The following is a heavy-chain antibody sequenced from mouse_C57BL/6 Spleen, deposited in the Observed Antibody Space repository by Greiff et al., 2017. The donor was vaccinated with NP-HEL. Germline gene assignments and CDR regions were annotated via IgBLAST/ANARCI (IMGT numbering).Heavy chain of an antibody. CDR1: GYTFTTYP. D-gene: IGHD2-4*01. CDR3: ARNDYDGPFAY. V-gene: IGHV1-47*01. Sequence: VKLMESGAELVKPGASVKMSCKASGYTFTTYPIEWMKQNHGKSLEWIGNFHPYNDDTKYNEKFKGKATLTVEKPSSTVYLELSRLTSDDSAVYYCARNDYDGPFAYWGQGTLVTVSA. CDR2: FHPYNDDT. J-gene: IGHJ3*01.